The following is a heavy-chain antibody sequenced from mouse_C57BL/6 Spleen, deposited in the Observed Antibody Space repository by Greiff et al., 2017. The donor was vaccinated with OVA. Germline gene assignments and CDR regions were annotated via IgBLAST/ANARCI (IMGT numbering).Heavy chain of an antibody. D-gene: IGHD3-1*01. CDR2: ISYDGSN. V-gene: IGHV3-6*01. CDR1: GYSITSGYY. CDR3: ARDRGTTGYFDV. J-gene: IGHJ1*03. Sequence: EVKLMESGPGLVKPSQSLSLTCSVTGYSITSGYYWTWIRQFPGNKLEWMGYISYDGSNNYNPSLKNRISITRDTSKNQFFLKLNSVTTEDTATYYCARDRGTTGYFDVWGTGTTVTVSS.